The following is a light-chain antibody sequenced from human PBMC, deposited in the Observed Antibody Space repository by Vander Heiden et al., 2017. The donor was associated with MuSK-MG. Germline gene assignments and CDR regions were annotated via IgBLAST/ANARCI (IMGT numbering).Light chain of an antibody. V-gene: IGKV1-5*03. CDR2: KAS. Sequence: DIQMTQSPSTLSASVGDRVTITCRASQSISSWLAWYQQKPGKAPKLLIYKASSLESGVPSRFSGSGSVTEFTLTIISLQPDDFATYYCQQDNSYSITFGQGTRLEIK. CDR1: QSISSW. J-gene: IGKJ5*01. CDR3: QQDNSYSIT.